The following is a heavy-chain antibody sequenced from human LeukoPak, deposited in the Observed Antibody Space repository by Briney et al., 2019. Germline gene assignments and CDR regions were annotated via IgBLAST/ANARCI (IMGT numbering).Heavy chain of an antibody. Sequence: PSETLSLTCSVSGGFSSRYYWSWVRQPLGKGLEWLGHIFYSGHSNYNASLTSRIRMSVDTSKAQFSLELASVIAADTAVYYCARIDPLGFFDQWGPGILVTVSS. CDR2: IFYSGHS. D-gene: IGHD6-25*01. CDR1: GGFSSRYY. CDR3: ARIDPLGFFDQ. V-gene: IGHV4-59*12. J-gene: IGHJ4*02.